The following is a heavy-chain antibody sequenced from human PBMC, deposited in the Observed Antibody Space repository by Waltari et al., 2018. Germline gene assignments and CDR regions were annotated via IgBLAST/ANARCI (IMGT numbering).Heavy chain of an antibody. CDR3: ARPSPYCGGDCYSGGAFDI. J-gene: IGHJ3*02. D-gene: IGHD2-21*02. CDR1: GGSISSSSYY. CDR2: IYYSGST. V-gene: IGHV4-39*01. Sequence: QLQLQESGPGLVKPSETLSLTCTVSGGSISSSSYYWGWIRQPPGKGLEWIGSIYYSGSTYYNPSLKSRVTISVDTSKNQFSLKLSSVTAADTAVYYCARPSPYCGGDCYSGGAFDIWGQGTMVTVSS.